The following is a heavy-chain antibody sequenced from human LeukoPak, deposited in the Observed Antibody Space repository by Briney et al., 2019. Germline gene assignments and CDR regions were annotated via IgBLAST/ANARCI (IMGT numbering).Heavy chain of an antibody. Sequence: SETLSLTCTVSGYSISSGYYWGWIRQPPGKGLEWIGEINHSGSTNYNPSLKSRVTISVDTSKNQFSLKLSSVTAADTAMYYCARFDDYGDPYWGQGTLVTVSS. CDR2: INHSGST. CDR1: GYSISSGYY. V-gene: IGHV4-38-2*02. CDR3: ARFDDYGDPY. J-gene: IGHJ4*02. D-gene: IGHD4-17*01.